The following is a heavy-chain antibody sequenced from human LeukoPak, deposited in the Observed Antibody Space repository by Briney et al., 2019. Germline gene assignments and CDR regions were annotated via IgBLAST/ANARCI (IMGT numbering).Heavy chain of an antibody. V-gene: IGHV7-4-1*02. CDR2: INTNTGNP. CDR1: GYTFTSYA. D-gene: IGHD6-13*01. CDR3: AKEIAAAGFDP. J-gene: IGHJ5*02. Sequence: ASVKVSCKASGYTFTSYAMNWVRQAPGQGLEWMGWINTNTGNPTYAQGFTGRFVFSLDTSVSTAYLQISSLKAEDTAVYCCAKEIAAAGFDPWGQGTLVTVSS.